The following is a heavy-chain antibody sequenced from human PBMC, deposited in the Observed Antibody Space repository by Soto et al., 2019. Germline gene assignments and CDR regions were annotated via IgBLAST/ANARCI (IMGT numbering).Heavy chain of an antibody. J-gene: IGHJ4*02. V-gene: IGHV3-15*07. Sequence: GGSLRLSCAASGFTFSNAWMNWVRQAPGKGLEWVGRIKSKTDGGTTDYAAPVKGRFTISRDDSKNTLYLQMNSLKTEDTAVYYCTSSFGVVIIGLGYWGQGTLVTVSS. D-gene: IGHD3-3*01. CDR2: IKSKTDGGTT. CDR1: GFTFSNAW. CDR3: TSSFGVVIIGLGY.